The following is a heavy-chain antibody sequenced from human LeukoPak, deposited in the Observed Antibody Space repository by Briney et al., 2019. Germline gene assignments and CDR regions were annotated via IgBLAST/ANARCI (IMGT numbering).Heavy chain of an antibody. J-gene: IGHJ4*02. Sequence: PGGSLRLSCAASGFTISSHAMSWVRQAPGKGLEWVSAISAGGGSTYYADSVKGRFTISRDNSKNTLYLQMNSLRAEDTAVYYCAKDLGYRDFDYWGQGTLVTVSS. CDR3: AKDLGYRDFDY. CDR2: ISAGGGST. V-gene: IGHV3-23*01. D-gene: IGHD6-13*01. CDR1: GFTISSHA.